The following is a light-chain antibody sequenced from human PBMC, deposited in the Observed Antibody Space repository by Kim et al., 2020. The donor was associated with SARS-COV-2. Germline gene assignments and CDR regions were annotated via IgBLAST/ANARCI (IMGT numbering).Light chain of an antibody. Sequence: SPWERATLSCRASQSGSGYVAWDQHKPGQAPRLLIYDTANRAPGIPARFSGTGSGTDFTLTISSLEPEDFAVYYCQQRSNSPPAYTFGQGTRLEI. J-gene: IGKJ2*01. V-gene: IGKV3-11*01. CDR2: DTA. CDR3: QQRSNSPPAYT. CDR1: QSGSGY.